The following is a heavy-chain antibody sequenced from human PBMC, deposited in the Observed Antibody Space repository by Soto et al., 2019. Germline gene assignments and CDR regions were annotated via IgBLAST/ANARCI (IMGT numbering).Heavy chain of an antibody. CDR2: ISYDGSNK. CDR3: AKDVEALARVGGMDV. J-gene: IGHJ6*02. D-gene: IGHD6-6*01. Sequence: GGSLRLSCAASGFTFSSYGMHWVRQAPGKGLEWVAVISYDGSNKYYADSVKGRFTISRDNSKNTLYLQMNSLRAEDTAVYYCAKDVEALARVGGMDVWGQGTTITVSS. V-gene: IGHV3-30*18. CDR1: GFTFSSYG.